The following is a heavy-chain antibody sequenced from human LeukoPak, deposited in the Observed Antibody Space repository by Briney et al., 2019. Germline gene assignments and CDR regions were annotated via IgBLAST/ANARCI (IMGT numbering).Heavy chain of an antibody. Sequence: GGSLRLSCAASGFTFSSYNINWVRQAPGKGLEWVSYISSSRRTISYADSVKGRFTISRDNAKNSLYLQMNSLRAEDTAVYYCARDSMIVANLDYWGQGTLVTVSS. CDR3: ARDSMIVANLDY. CDR2: ISSSRRTI. CDR1: GFTFSSYN. D-gene: IGHD3-22*01. V-gene: IGHV3-48*04. J-gene: IGHJ4*02.